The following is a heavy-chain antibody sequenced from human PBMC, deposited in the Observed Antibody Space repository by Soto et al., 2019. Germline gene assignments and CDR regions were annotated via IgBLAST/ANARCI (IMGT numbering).Heavy chain of an antibody. D-gene: IGHD2-8*02. CDR3: AKSTGGTANGMDV. J-gene: IGHJ6*02. CDR2: ISWNSATI. V-gene: IGHV3-9*01. Sequence: GGSLRLSCAASGFTFGDCGMLLIRRAPGEGLGWVSGISWNSATIGYADSVKGRFSISRDNAKNSLYLQMNSLRAEDTALYYCAKSTGGTANGMDVWGQGTTVTVSS. CDR1: GFTFGDCG.